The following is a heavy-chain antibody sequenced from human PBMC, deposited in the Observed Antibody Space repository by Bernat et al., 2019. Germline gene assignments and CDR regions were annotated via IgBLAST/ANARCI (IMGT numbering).Heavy chain of an antibody. CDR3: ARLYYQYPLLLGYFDY. V-gene: IGHV5-10-1*03. J-gene: IGHJ4*03. Sequence: EVQLVQSGAEVKKPGESLRISCKGTGYSFTSYWISWVRQMPGKGLEWMGRSDPSDSYTNYSTSFQGQVTISADKSISTAYLQWSSLKTSDTAIYYCARLYYQYPLLLGYFDYWGQVPLVHVSS. CDR2: SDPSDSYT. CDR1: GYSFTSYW. D-gene: IGHD2-2*01.